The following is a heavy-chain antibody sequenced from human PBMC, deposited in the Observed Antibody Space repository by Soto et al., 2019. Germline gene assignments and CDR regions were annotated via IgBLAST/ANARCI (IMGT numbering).Heavy chain of an antibody. CDR2: ISSSSSYI. J-gene: IGHJ6*02. Sequence: GGSLRLSCAASGFTFSSYSMNWVRQAPGKGLEWVSSISSSSSYIYYADSVKGRFTISRDNAKNSLYLQMNSLRAEDTAVYYCARGKVLAARPDYYYGMDVWGQGTTVTVSS. CDR1: GFTFSSYS. CDR3: ARGKVLAARPDYYYGMDV. D-gene: IGHD6-6*01. V-gene: IGHV3-21*01.